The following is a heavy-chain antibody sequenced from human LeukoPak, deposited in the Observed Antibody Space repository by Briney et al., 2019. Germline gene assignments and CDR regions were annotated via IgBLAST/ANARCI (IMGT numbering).Heavy chain of an antibody. J-gene: IGHJ4*02. CDR3: ASLCQDITGTTGDY. Sequence: GGSLRLSCAVSGFSFDTYWMTWVRQAPGKGLEWVANIKQDGSEKYYVDSVKGRFTISRDNAKNSLYLQMNSLRAEDTAVYYCASLCQDITGTTGDYWGQGTLVTVSS. D-gene: IGHD1-7*01. V-gene: IGHV3-7*01. CDR1: GFSFDTYW. CDR2: IKQDGSEK.